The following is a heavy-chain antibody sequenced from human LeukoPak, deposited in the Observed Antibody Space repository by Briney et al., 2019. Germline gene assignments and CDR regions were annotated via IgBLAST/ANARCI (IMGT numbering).Heavy chain of an antibody. Sequence: GSSLRLFCAASGFTFSSYAMHCLRQAPGKALEWVAVISYDGSNKYYADSVKGRFTISRDNSKNTLYLQMNSLRAEDTAVYYCARVRLYSYGAFDYRGQGTLVTVSS. J-gene: IGHJ4*02. CDR2: ISYDGSNK. CDR3: ARVRLYSYGAFDY. CDR1: GFTFSSYA. D-gene: IGHD5-18*01. V-gene: IGHV3-30*04.